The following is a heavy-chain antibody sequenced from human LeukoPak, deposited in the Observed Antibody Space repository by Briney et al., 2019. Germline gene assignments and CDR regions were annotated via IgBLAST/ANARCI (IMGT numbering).Heavy chain of an antibody. J-gene: IGHJ6*03. CDR1: GYTFTGYY. V-gene: IGHV1-2*02. Sequence: GASVKVSCKASGYTFTGYYMHWVRQAPGQGLEWMGWINPNSGGTNYAQKFQGRVTMTRDTSISTAYMELSRLRSDDTAVYYCARVYCSSTSCRTSYYYYMDVWGKGTTVTVSS. CDR3: ARVYCSSTSCRTSYYYYMDV. CDR2: INPNSGGT. D-gene: IGHD2-2*01.